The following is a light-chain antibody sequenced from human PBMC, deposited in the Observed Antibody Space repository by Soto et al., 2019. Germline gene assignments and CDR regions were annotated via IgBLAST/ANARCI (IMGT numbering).Light chain of an antibody. Sequence: DIQMTQSPSSLAASVGDRVTITCPASQSIGTYLNWYQQKIGKAPKLLIYAGSRLQSGVPSRSSRSGDGTVFTLAINSLHPDDVATYFCQLSLSTPYIFGQGTKLAIK. CDR2: AGS. V-gene: IGKV1-39*01. J-gene: IGKJ2*01. CDR1: QSIGTY. CDR3: QLSLSTPYI.